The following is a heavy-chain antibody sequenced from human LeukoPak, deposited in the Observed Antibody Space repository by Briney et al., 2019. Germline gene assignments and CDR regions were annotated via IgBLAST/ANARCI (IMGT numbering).Heavy chain of an antibody. CDR3: ASGYSSDYGGNTY. J-gene: IGHJ4*02. CDR1: GFTFNTYW. D-gene: IGHD4-23*01. V-gene: IGHV3-7*01. CDR2: IKPDGSEK. Sequence: GGSLRLSCGASGFTFNTYWMSWVRQAPGKGLEWVANIKPDGSEKYYVDSVMGRFTISRDNAKNTLYLQMNSLRAEDTAVYYCASGYSSDYGGNTYWGQGTLVTVSS.